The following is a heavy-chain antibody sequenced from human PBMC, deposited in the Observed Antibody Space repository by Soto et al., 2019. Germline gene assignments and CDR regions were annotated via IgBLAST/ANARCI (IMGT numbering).Heavy chain of an antibody. CDR1: GYTFTSYD. Sequence: GASVKVSCKASGYTFTSYDINWVRQATGQGLEWMGWMNPNSGNTGYAQKFQGRVTMTRNTSISTAYMELSSLRSEDTAVHYCARVMITFGGVIAVNWFDPWGQGTLVTVSS. CDR2: MNPNSGNT. J-gene: IGHJ5*02. CDR3: ARVMITFGGVIAVNWFDP. V-gene: IGHV1-8*01. D-gene: IGHD3-16*02.